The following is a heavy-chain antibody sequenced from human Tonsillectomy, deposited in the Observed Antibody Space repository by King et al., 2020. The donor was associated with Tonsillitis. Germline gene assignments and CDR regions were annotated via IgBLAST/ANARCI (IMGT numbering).Heavy chain of an antibody. CDR1: GFTFSSYA. CDR2: ISSNGGST. CDR3: VKDLAMWPYGSGSQNYYYYGMDV. D-gene: IGHD3-10*01. Sequence: EVQLVESGGGLVQPGGSLRLSCSASGFTFSSYAMHWVRQAPGKGLEYVSAISSNGGSTYYADSVKGRFTISRDNSKNTLYLQMSSLRAEDTAVYYCVKDLAMWPYGSGSQNYYYYGMDVWGQGTTVTVSS. V-gene: IGHV3-64D*06. J-gene: IGHJ6*02.